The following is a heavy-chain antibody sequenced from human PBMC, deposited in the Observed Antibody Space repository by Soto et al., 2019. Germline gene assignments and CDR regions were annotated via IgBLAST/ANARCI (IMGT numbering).Heavy chain of an antibody. CDR2: IYYSGST. Sequence: PSETLSLTCTVSGRSTSSGGYYWGWIRQHPGKGLEWIGYIYYSGSTYYNPSLKSRVTISVDTSKNQFSLKLSSVTAADTAVYYCARDLSPYYYDSSGSLWGQGTMVTVSS. J-gene: IGHJ3*01. CDR1: GRSTSSGGYY. CDR3: ARDLSPYYYDSSGSL. D-gene: IGHD3-22*01. V-gene: IGHV4-31*03.